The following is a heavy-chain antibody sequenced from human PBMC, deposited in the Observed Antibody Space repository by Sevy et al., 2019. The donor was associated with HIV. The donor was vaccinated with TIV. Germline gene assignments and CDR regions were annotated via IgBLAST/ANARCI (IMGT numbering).Heavy chain of an antibody. CDR1: GLSLSTRGVG. D-gene: IGHD1-26*01. V-gene: IGHV2-5*02. Sequence: SGPTLVKPTQTLTLTCTLSGLSLSTRGVGVGWIRQPPGKALEWLALIYWDDVTYYRPSLRSRLTITRDTSENQVVVLTMINMDPVDTATYYCAHNGRDSYYRGIVWGQGALVTVSS. J-gene: IGHJ4*02. CDR2: IYWDDVT. CDR3: AHNGRDSYYRGIV.